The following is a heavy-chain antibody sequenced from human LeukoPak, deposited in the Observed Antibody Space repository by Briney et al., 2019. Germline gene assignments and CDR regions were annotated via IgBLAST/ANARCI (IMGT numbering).Heavy chain of an antibody. V-gene: IGHV3-9*01. CDR3: AKDQNYDILTGPPRDAFDI. CDR2: ISWNSGSI. D-gene: IGHD3-9*01. Sequence: GGSLRLSCAASGFTFDDYAMQWVRQAPGKGLEWVSGISWNSGSIAYADSVKGRFTISRDNAKNSLYLQMNSLRAEDTALYYCAKDQNYDILTGPPRDAFDIWGQGTMVTVSS. J-gene: IGHJ3*02. CDR1: GFTFDDYA.